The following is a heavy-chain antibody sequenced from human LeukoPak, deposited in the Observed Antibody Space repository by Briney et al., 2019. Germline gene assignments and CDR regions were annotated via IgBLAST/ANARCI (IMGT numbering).Heavy chain of an antibody. CDR1: GYTFTSYG. D-gene: IGHD5-24*01. CDR2: IRVYNGDT. J-gene: IGHJ4*02. Sequence: VASVKVSCKASGYTFTSYGISWVRQAPGQGLEWMGWIRVYNGDTNYAQKFKGRVTMTTDTSTNTAYMELRSLGSDDTAVYYCARGGSRVTTINILDYWGQGTLVTVSS. V-gene: IGHV1-18*01. CDR3: ARGGSRVTTINILDY.